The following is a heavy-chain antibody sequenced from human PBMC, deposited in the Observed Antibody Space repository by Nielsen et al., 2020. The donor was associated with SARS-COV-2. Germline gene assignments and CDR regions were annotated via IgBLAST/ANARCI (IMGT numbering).Heavy chain of an antibody. CDR2: IWYDGSNK. CDR3: AKDMGYSGYDGGAFDI. J-gene: IGHJ3*02. V-gene: IGHV3-33*06. D-gene: IGHD5-12*01. Sequence: GGSLRLSCAASGFTFSSYGMHWVRQAPGKGLEWVAVIWYDGSNKYYADSVKGRFTISRDNSKNTLYLQMNSLRAEDTAVYYCAKDMGYSGYDGGAFDIWGQGTMVTVSS. CDR1: GFTFSSYG.